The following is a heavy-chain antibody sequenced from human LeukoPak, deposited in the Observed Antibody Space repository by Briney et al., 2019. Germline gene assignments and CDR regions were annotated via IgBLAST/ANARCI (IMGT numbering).Heavy chain of an antibody. J-gene: IGHJ4*02. Sequence: ASVKVSCKASGYTFTGYYIHWVRQAPGQGLEWVGWINPYSGGTNYAQKFQGRVTMTRDTSISTAYMELSRLRSDDTAVFYCAXXXXXXXSGPYYFDYWGQGTLVTVSS. V-gene: IGHV1-2*02. CDR1: GYTFTGYY. D-gene: IGHD3-10*01. CDR3: AXXXXXXXSGPYYFDY. CDR2: INPYSGGT.